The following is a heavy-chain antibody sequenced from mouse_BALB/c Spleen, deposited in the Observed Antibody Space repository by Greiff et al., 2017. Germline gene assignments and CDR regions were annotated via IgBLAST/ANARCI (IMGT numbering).Heavy chain of an antibody. CDR2: IDPANGNT. J-gene: IGHJ1*01. CDR1: GFNIKDTY. V-gene: IGHV14-3*02. D-gene: IGHD4-1*01. CDR3: ARDRVLGRYFDV. Sequence: DVQLQESGAELVKPGASVKLSCTASGFNIKDTYMHWVKQRPEQGLEWIGRIDPANGNTKYDPKFQGKATITADTSSNTAYLQLSSLTSEDTAVYYCARDRVLGRYFDVWGAGTTVTVSS.